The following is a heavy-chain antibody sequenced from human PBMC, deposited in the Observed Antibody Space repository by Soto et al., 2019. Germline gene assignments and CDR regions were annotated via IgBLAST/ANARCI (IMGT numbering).Heavy chain of an antibody. CDR1: GFTFSSYA. CDR2: ISGSGVST. V-gene: IGHV3-23*01. Sequence: EVQLLESGGGLVQPGGSLILSCAASGFTFSSYAMSWVRQAPGKGLEWVSAISGSGVSTYYADSVKGRFPIARDNSKNTLYPQINCPRAGDKAVHYCAKTPSTLVNPRAAFDIWGQGTKVTVSS. CDR3: AKTPSTLVNPRAAFDI. J-gene: IGHJ3*02. D-gene: IGHD2-2*01.